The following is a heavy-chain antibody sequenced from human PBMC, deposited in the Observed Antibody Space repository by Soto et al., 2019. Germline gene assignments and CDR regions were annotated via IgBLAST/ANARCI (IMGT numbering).Heavy chain of an antibody. CDR2: INPSGGST. CDR3: ARADYYGRSGYHLDY. CDR1: GYPFTNFY. Sequence: QVQVAQSGAEVKRPGASVKVSCWASGYPFTNFYIHWVRQAPGQGLEWMGIINPSGGSTAYAQKFLGRVTMTRDTSTRTVYMEVSSLRSEDTAGYSCARADYYGRSGYHLDYWGQGTLVTVSS. V-gene: IGHV1-46*01. D-gene: IGHD3-22*01. J-gene: IGHJ4*02.